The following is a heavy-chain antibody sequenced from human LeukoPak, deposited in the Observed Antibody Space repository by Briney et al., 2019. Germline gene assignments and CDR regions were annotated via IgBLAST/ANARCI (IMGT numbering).Heavy chain of an antibody. Sequence: SETLSLTCAVYGGSFSGYYWSWIRQPPGKGLGWIGEISHSGSTNYHPSLKSRAPTSVDTSKNQFSLKLTSVTAADTPVYYFAREGVVVPAARPYYMDVWAKGTRVSVSS. CDR2: ISHSGST. CDR3: AREGVVVPAARPYYMDV. CDR1: GGSFSGYY. V-gene: IGHV4-34*01. D-gene: IGHD2-2*01. J-gene: IGHJ6*03.